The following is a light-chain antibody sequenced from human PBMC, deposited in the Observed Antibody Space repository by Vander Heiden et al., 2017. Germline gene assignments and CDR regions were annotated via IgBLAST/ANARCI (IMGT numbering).Light chain of an antibody. CDR2: DVS. V-gene: IGLV2-14*03. CDR3: SSYTSSSTLMI. CDR1: SSDVGGYNY. Sequence: QSALTQPASVSGSPGQSITIACTGTSSDVGGYNYVSWYQKNPGKAPLLLLYDVSNRRSGVSNRFSGSKSGNTASLTISGLQAEDEADYYCSSYTSSSTLMIFGTGTKVTVL. J-gene: IGLJ1*01.